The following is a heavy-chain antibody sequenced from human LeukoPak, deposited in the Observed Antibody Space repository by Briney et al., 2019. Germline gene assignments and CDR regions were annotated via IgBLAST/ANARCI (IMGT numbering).Heavy chain of an antibody. CDR1: GFTFSSYR. CDR2: ISSSSSTI. D-gene: IGHD6-6*01. CDR3: ARVLREARSLGY. V-gene: IGHV3-48*02. J-gene: IGHJ4*02. Sequence: GGSLRLSSAASGFTFSSYRMKWVRQAPGRGRVWVSYISSSSSTIYYADSGKGRFTTSRDNAKNSLYLQMNSLRDEDMSVYYSARVLREARSLGYWGQGTLVTVSS.